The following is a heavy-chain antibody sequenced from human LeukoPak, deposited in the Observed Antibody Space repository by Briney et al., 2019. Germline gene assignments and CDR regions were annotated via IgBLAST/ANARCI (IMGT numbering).Heavy chain of an antibody. D-gene: IGHD3-3*01. Sequence: GESLKISCKGSGYTVTSYLVSWVRQMPGKGLEWMGQIDPRDSYTSYSPSFQGHVTISADKSISAAFLQWSSLKASDTAMYYCARHSHYDFWSGYLDYWGQGTLVTVSS. V-gene: IGHV5-10-1*01. CDR3: ARHSHYDFWSGYLDY. CDR1: GYTVTSYL. CDR2: IDPRDSYT. J-gene: IGHJ4*02.